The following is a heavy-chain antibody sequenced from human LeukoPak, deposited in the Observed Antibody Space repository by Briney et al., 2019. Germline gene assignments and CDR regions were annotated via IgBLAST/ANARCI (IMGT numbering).Heavy chain of an antibody. D-gene: IGHD3-22*01. Sequence: SVKVSCKASGYTFTSYGISWVRQAPGQGLEWMGGIIPIFGTANYAQKFQGRVTITADESTSTAYMELSSLRSEDTAVYYCAREHDYYDSSGYYPRPSYYFDYWGQGTLVTVSS. V-gene: IGHV1-69*13. J-gene: IGHJ4*02. CDR2: IIPIFGTA. CDR3: AREHDYYDSSGYYPRPSYYFDY. CDR1: GYTFTSYG.